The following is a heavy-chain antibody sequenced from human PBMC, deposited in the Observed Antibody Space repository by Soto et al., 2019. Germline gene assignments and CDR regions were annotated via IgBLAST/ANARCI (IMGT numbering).Heavy chain of an antibody. CDR1: GFTFDDYA. CDR2: ISWNSGTI. Sequence: EVQLVESGGGLVQPGRSLRLSCAASGFTFDDYAMHWVRQVPGKGLEWVSGISWNSGTIGYADSVKGRFTISRDNAKNSLYLQMNSLGAEDTALYYCAKGYCRSTSCYYYYYMDVWGKGTTVTVSS. D-gene: IGHD2-2*01. CDR3: AKGYCRSTSCYYYYYMDV. J-gene: IGHJ6*03. V-gene: IGHV3-9*01.